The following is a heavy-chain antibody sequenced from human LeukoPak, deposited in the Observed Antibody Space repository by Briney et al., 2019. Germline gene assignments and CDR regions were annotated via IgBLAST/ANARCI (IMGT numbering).Heavy chain of an antibody. V-gene: IGHV1-2*02. CDR3: ARLSSGLDY. Sequence: ASVKVSCKASGGTFSSYAISWVRQAPGQGLEWMGWINPNSGGTNYAQKFQGRVTMTRDTSISTAYMELSRLRSDDTAVYYCARLSSGLDYWGQGTLVTVSS. CDR2: INPNSGGT. CDR1: GGTFSSYA. J-gene: IGHJ4*02. D-gene: IGHD6-19*01.